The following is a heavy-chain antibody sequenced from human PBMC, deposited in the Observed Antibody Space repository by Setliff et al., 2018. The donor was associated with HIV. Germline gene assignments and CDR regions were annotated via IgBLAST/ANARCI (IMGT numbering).Heavy chain of an antibody. V-gene: IGHV4-39*07. J-gene: IGHJ6*03. CDR1: GGSISSSSYY. CDR3: ARDMTTVTYYYYYYYMDV. Sequence: PSETPSLTCTVSGGSISSSSYYWGWIRQPPGKGLEWIGSIYYSGSTYYNPSLKSRVTISVDTSKDQFSLKLSSVTAADTAMYYCARDMTTVTYYYYYYYMDVWDKGTTVTVSS. D-gene: IGHD4-17*01. CDR2: IYYSGST.